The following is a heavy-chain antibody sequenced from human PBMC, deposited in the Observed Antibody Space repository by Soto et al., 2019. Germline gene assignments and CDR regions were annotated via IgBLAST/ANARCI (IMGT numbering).Heavy chain of an antibody. CDR3: ARHDAVPKLQNGMGV. Sequence: PSETQSLTCTVSGGSITGYFWSWIRQPPGRGVEWXGYXXSXXNXXXXXSXXXRVTFSVDPSKNQFSLELSSVTAADTAVYYCARHDAVPKLQNGMGVWGQGTTVTVSS. J-gene: IGHJ6*02. CDR1: GGSITGYF. CDR2: XXSXXNX. V-gene: IGHV4-59*01. D-gene: IGHD1-1*01.